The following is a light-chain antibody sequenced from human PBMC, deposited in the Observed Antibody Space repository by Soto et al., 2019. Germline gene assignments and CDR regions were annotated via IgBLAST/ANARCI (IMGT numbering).Light chain of an antibody. J-gene: IGKJ1*01. Sequence: DIQMTQSPSTLSASVGDRVTITCRASQSISSWLAWYQQKPGKAPKVLIYDASSLESGVPSRFSGSGSGTEFTLTISSLQPDDFATYFCQQYSIYSRTFGQGTKVEIK. CDR2: DAS. V-gene: IGKV1-5*01. CDR3: QQYSIYSRT. CDR1: QSISSW.